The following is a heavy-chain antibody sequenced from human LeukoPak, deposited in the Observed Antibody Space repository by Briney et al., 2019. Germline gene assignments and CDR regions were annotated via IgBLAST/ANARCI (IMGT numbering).Heavy chain of an antibody. V-gene: IGHV1-69*01. CDR3: ARVELWSHYFDY. CDR1: GGTFSSYA. D-gene: IGHD5-18*01. J-gene: IGHJ4*02. Sequence: SVKVSCKASGGTFSSYAISWVRQAPGQGLEWMGGIIPIFGTANYAQKFQGRVTITADESTSTAYMELSSLRSEDTAVYYCARVELWSHYFDYWGQGTLVTVPS. CDR2: IIPIFGTA.